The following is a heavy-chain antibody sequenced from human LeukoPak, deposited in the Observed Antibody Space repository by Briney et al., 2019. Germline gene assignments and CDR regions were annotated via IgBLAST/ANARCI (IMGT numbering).Heavy chain of an antibody. CDR2: LIGSSGST. CDR3: AKGAYDYIEIAYFDS. J-gene: IGHJ4*03. CDR1: GFTSTKYA. Sequence: GGSLRLSCAASGFTSTKYAMNWVRQAPGKGLEWVSVLIGSSGSTDYADSVKGRFTMSRDISKNTLFLQMNSLRAEDTAIYYCAKGAYDYIEIAYFDSWGQGTTVTVSS. D-gene: IGHD5-12*01. V-gene: IGHV3-23*01.